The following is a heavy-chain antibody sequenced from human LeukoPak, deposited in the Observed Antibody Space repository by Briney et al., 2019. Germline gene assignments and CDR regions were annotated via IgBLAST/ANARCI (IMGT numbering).Heavy chain of an antibody. Sequence: GGSLRLSCAASGFTFSSYGMHWVRQAPGKGLEWVAVISYDGSNKYYADYVKGRFTISRDNSKNTLYLQMNSLRAEDTAVYYCAIRSYAPFDYWGQGTLVTVSS. CDR3: AIRSYAPFDY. CDR2: ISYDGSNK. CDR1: GFTFSSYG. J-gene: IGHJ4*02. V-gene: IGHV3-30*03.